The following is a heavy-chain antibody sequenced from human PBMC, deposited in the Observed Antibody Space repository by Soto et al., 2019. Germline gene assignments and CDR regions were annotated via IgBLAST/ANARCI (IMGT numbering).Heavy chain of an antibody. V-gene: IGHV4-34*01. CDR1: GGSFSGYY. D-gene: IGHD5-12*01. CDR2: INHSGST. CDR3: ARTIVATKQGYYTDV. Sequence: PSETLSLTCAVYGGSFSGYYWSWIRQPPGKGLEWIGEINHSGSTNYNPSLKSRVTISVDTSKNQFSLKLSSVTAADTAVYYCARTIVATKQGYYTDVWGKGTTVTVSS. J-gene: IGHJ6*03.